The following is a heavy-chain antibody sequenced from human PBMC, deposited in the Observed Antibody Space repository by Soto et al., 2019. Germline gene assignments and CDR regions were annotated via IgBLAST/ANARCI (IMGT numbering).Heavy chain of an antibody. CDR2: ISGSGGST. J-gene: IGHJ5*02. Sequence: GGSLSLSCAASGFTFSSYAMSWVRQAPGKGLEWVSAISGSGGSTYYADSVKGRFTISRDNSKNTLYLQMNSLRAEDTAVYYCAPSASRRGWYNGTMVRGVIANWFDPWGQGTLVTVSS. V-gene: IGHV3-23*01. D-gene: IGHD3-10*01. CDR3: APSASRRGWYNGTMVRGVIANWFDP. CDR1: GFTFSSYA.